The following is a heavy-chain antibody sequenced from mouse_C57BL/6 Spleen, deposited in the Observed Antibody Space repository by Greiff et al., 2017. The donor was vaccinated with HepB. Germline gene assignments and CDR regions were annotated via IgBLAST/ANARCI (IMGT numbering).Heavy chain of an antibody. CDR1: GYSFTGYY. V-gene: IGHV1-42*01. CDR2: INPSTGGT. D-gene: IGHD2-4*01. CDR3: ARGRGLRRGDY. Sequence: VQLQQSGPELVKPGASVKISCKASGYSFTGYYMNWVKQSPEKSLEWIGEINPSTGGTTYNQKFKAKATLTVDKSSSTAYMQLKSLTSEDSAVYYCARGRGLRRGDYWGQGTTLTVSS. J-gene: IGHJ2*01.